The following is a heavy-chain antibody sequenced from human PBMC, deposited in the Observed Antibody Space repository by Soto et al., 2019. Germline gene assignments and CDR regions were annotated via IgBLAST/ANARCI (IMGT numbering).Heavy chain of an antibody. J-gene: IGHJ4*02. CDR2: ISAYKVNT. Sequence: QVPLAQSGAEVKKPGASVQVSCKAYGYTFTSYGISWVRQAPGQGLQWMGLISAYKVNTNYVQKLQGRVTMTTDTAQSTEYKGRRSVRSDDTAVYYCASGKTYDYDCSGYSTFDYWGQGTLVTVSS. D-gene: IGHD3-22*01. CDR3: ASGKTYDYDCSGYSTFDY. CDR1: GYTFTSYG. V-gene: IGHV1-18*01.